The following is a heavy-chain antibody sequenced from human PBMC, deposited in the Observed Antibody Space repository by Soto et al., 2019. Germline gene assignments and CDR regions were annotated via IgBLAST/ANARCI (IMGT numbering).Heavy chain of an antibody. CDR2: IIPILGIA. CDR3: AMGAYCGGDCYGNWFDP. CDR1: GGSFSSYT. Sequence: SVKVSCKASGGSFSSYTISWVRQAPGQGLEWMGRIIPILGIANYAQKFQGRVTITADKSTSTAYMELSSLRSEDTAVYYCAMGAYCGGDCYGNWFDPWGQGTLVTVSS. V-gene: IGHV1-69*02. J-gene: IGHJ5*02. D-gene: IGHD2-21*01.